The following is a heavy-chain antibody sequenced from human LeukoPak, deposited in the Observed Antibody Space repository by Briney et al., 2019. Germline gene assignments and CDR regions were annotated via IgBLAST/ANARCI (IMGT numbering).Heavy chain of an antibody. CDR3: ARVFGDTLGWDYMDV. Sequence: GGSLRLSCAASGFTFSDHYMDWVRQAPGKGLEWVGRTRNKANSYTTEYAASVKGRFTISRDDSMNSLYLQMNSLKTEDTAVYCCARVFGDTLGWDYMDVWGKGTTVTVSS. J-gene: IGHJ6*03. V-gene: IGHV3-72*01. CDR1: GFTFSDHY. D-gene: IGHD2-21*02. CDR2: TRNKANSYTT.